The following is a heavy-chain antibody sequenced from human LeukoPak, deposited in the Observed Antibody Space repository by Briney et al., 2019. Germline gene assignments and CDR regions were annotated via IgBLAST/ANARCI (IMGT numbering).Heavy chain of an antibody. CDR2: IIPIFGTA. J-gene: IGHJ4*02. V-gene: IGHV1-69*13. CDR3: ASFRLTTVTTLDY. CDR1: GGTFSSYA. Sequence: ASVKVSCKASGGTFSSYAISWVRQAPGQGLEWMGGIIPIFGTANYAQKFQGRVTITADESTSTAYMELSSLRSEDTAVYYCASFRLTTVTTLDYWGQGTLVTVSS. D-gene: IGHD4-11*01.